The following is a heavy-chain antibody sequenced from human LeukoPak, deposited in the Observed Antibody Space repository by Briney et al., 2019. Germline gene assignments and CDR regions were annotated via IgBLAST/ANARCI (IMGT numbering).Heavy chain of an antibody. V-gene: IGHV1-2*02. J-gene: IGHJ4*02. Sequence: ASVKVSCKASGYTFTGYYMHWVRQAPGQGLEWMGWINPNCGGTNYAQNFQGRVTMTMDTSISTAYMELSRLRSDDTAVYYCARDTGRIAAAGTVDESEGLFDYWGQGTLVTVSS. CDR2: INPNCGGT. D-gene: IGHD6-13*01. CDR3: ARDTGRIAAAGTVDESEGLFDY. CDR1: GYTFTGYY.